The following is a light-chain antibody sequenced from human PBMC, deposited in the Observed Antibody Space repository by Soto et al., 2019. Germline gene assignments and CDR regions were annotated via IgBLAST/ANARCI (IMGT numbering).Light chain of an antibody. CDR1: TSNIDTNF. Sequence: QSVLTQPPSASGTPGQSVTISCSGSTSNIDTNFVYWYQQFPGTAPKILIYRDNRRPSGVPERFSGSKSGTSAALTISGLRSEDEADYYCASWDDSLTAVVIGGGTKLTV. CDR2: RDN. V-gene: IGLV1-47*01. J-gene: IGLJ2*01. CDR3: ASWDDSLTAVV.